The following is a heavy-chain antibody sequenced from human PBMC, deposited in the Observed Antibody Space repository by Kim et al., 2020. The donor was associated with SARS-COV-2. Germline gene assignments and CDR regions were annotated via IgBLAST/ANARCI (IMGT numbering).Heavy chain of an antibody. D-gene: IGHD3-10*01. J-gene: IGHJ4*02. CDR3: ARFGEYFDY. CDR2: IYYSGST. Sequence: SETLSLTCAVSGGSISSGGYSWSWIRQPPGKGLEWIGYIYYSGSTYYNPSLKSRVTISVDRSKNQFSLKLSSVTAADTAVYYCARFGEYFDYWGQGTLVT. CDR1: GGSISSGGYS. V-gene: IGHV4-30-2*01.